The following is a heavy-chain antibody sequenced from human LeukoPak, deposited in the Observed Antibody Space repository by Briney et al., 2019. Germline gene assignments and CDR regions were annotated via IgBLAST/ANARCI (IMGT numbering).Heavy chain of an antibody. CDR1: GYTFTGYY. CDR3: ARVHDPREDIVVVPGDYYYYGMDV. D-gene: IGHD2-2*01. Sequence: ASVKVSCKASGYTFTGYYMHWVRQAPGQGLEWMGWINPNSGGTNYAQKFQGRVTMTRDTSISTAYMELSRLRSDDTAVYYCARVHDPREDIVVVPGDYYYYGMDVWGQGTTVTVSS. V-gene: IGHV1-2*02. CDR2: INPNSGGT. J-gene: IGHJ6*02.